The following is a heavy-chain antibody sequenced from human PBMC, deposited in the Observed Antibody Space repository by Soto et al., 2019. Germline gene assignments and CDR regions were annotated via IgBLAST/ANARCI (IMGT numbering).Heavy chain of an antibody. Sequence: PSETLSLTCAVSGGSISSSNWWCWVRQPPGKGLEWIGEIYHSGSTNYNPSLKSRVTISVDKSKNQFSLKLSSVTAADTAVYYCARVRYYGSGSYYNSWFDYWGQGTLVTVSS. CDR2: IYHSGST. CDR3: ARVRYYGSGSYYNSWFDY. J-gene: IGHJ4*02. D-gene: IGHD3-10*01. V-gene: IGHV4-4*02. CDR1: GGSISSSNW.